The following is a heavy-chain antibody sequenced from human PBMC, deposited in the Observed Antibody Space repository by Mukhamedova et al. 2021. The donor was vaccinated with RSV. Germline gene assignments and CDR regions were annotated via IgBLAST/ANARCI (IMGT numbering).Heavy chain of an antibody. CDR3: ANDGSSTIFGVAPGDY. CDR2: ISYDGSNK. Sequence: HWVRQAPGKGLEWVAVISYDGSNKYYADSVKGRFTISRDNSKNTLYLQMNSLRAEDTAVYYCANDGSSTIFGVAPGDYWGQGTL. D-gene: IGHD3-3*01. V-gene: IGHV3-30*18. J-gene: IGHJ4*02.